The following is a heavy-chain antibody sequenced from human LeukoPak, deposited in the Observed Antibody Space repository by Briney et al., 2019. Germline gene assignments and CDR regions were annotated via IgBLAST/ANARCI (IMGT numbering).Heavy chain of an antibody. CDR1: GFSLSDYY. V-gene: IGHV3-11*04. CDR2: ISTSGSTI. CDR3: AGKRACSDTPGYYHFMGV. D-gene: IGHD6-19*01. Sequence: PGGSLRLSCAASGFSLSDYYMSRIRQAPGKGLEWISYISTSGSTIYYADSVKGRFTISRDNAENSLVLQLNSLRVEDTAVYYCAGKRACSDTPGYYHFMGVWGRGTTVTVSS. J-gene: IGHJ6*03.